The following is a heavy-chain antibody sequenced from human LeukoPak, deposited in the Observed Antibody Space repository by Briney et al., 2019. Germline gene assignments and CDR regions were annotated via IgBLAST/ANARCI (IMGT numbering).Heavy chain of an antibody. CDR2: ISVYKGNA. V-gene: IGHV1-18*01. CDR3: ARGKYYYDNSGYYFPFDY. D-gene: IGHD3-22*01. CDR1: GYTFSTYA. Sequence: ASVKVSCKASGYTFSTYAITWVRQAPVRGLGRMGWISVYKGNAQYAQEFQDRVSMTVDTSTSTAYMELRSLKSDDTAVYYCARGKYYYDNSGYYFPFDYWGLGTLITVSS. J-gene: IGHJ4*02.